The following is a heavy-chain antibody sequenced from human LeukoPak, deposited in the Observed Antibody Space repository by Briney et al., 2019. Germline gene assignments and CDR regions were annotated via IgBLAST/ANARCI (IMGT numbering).Heavy chain of an antibody. J-gene: IGHJ3*02. V-gene: IGHV3-23*01. CDR2: ISGTGGNT. Sequence: GGTLRLSCAASGFTFSSYGMSWVRQAPGKGLEWVSAISGTGGNTDYADSVKGRFTISRDNSKNTLYLQMNSLRAEDTAVYYCARVGGEGATDAFDIWGQGTMVTVSS. CDR1: GFTFSSYG. D-gene: IGHD1-26*01. CDR3: ARVGGEGATDAFDI.